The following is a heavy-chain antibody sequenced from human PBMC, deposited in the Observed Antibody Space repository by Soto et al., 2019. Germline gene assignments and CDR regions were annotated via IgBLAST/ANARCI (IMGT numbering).Heavy chain of an antibody. CDR2: INPSGGST. Sequence: QVQLVQSGAEVKKPGASVKVSCKASGYTFTSYDIHWVRQAPGQRLEWMGMINPSGGSTNYAQKIQGRVTLTRDTSTSTVYMELSSLTSEDTALYYCAKDWGFSGYDHFDYWGQGTLVTVSS. D-gene: IGHD5-12*01. J-gene: IGHJ4*02. CDR1: GYTFTSYD. V-gene: IGHV1-46*01. CDR3: AKDWGFSGYDHFDY.